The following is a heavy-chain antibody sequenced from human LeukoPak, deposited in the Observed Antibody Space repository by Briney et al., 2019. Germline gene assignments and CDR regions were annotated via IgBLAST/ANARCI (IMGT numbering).Heavy chain of an antibody. D-gene: IGHD3-22*01. Sequence: GRSLVLSFAASGLTFCTHAMHWVRQAPGKGLEWVAVMSYDGNNKFYADSVKGRFTISRDNSENTLYLQMNSLRAEDTAVYYCAGPYDSRDSWSAFYIWGQGTLVTVSS. CDR1: GLTFCTHA. J-gene: IGHJ3*02. CDR2: MSYDGNNK. V-gene: IGHV3-30-3*01. CDR3: AGPYDSRDSWSAFYI.